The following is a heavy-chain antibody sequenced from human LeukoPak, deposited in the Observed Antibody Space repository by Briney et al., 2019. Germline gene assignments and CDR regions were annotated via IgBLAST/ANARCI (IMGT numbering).Heavy chain of an antibody. CDR2: INWNGGST. CDR3: ARVSDISVAAYFDY. Sequence: PGGSLRLSCIASGFTFDDYGMIWVRQAPGKGLKWVSGINWNGGSTGYADSVKGRFTISRDNAKNSLYLQMNSLRAEDTALYYCARVSDISVAAYFDYWGQGTLVTVSS. D-gene: IGHD6-19*01. J-gene: IGHJ4*02. V-gene: IGHV3-20*04. CDR1: GFTFDDYG.